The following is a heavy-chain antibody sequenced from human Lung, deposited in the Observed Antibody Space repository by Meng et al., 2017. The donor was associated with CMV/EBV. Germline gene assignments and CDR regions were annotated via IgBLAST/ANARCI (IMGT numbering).Heavy chain of an antibody. D-gene: IGHD2-2*01. CDR2: IYYSGST. CDR3: ERDRIPAAISWFDP. Sequence: SXTXSLXCTVPGGSISSISYYWGWIRQPPGKGLEWIGSIYYSGSTSYNPSLKSRVTISVDTSKNQFSLKLSSVTATDTDVYYWERDRIPAAISWFDPWGQGTXVTVSS. CDR1: GGSISSISYY. J-gene: IGHJ5*02. V-gene: IGHV4-39*07.